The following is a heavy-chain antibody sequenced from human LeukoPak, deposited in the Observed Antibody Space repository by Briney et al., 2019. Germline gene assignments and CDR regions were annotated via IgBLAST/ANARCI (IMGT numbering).Heavy chain of an antibody. Sequence: ASVKVSCKASGYTLTSYGISWVRQAPGQGLEWMGWISAYNGNTNYAQKLQGRVTMTTDTSTSTAYMGLRSLRSDDTAVYYCARELVGAYPDDYWGQGTLVTVSS. J-gene: IGHJ4*02. CDR2: ISAYNGNT. CDR1: GYTLTSYG. D-gene: IGHD1-26*01. V-gene: IGHV1-18*01. CDR3: ARELVGAYPDDY.